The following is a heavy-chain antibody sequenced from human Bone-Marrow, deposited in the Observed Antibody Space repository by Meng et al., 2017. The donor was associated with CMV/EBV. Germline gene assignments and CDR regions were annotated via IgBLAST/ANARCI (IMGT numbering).Heavy chain of an antibody. CDR2: IKSKTDGGTT. Sequence: GESLKISCAASGFTFSNAWMSWVRQAPGKGLEWVGRIKSKTDGGTTDYAAPVKGRFTISRDNAKNSLYLQMNSLRAEDTAVYYCARLMGERRIDAFDIWGQGTMVTVSS. V-gene: IGHV3-15*01. D-gene: IGHD3-16*01. CDR1: GFTFSNAW. CDR3: ARLMGERRIDAFDI. J-gene: IGHJ3*02.